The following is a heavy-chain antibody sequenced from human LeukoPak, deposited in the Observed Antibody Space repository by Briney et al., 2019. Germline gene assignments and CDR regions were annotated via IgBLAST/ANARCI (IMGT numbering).Heavy chain of an antibody. CDR3: AKAGYDSSGFGSYFDY. CDR1: GFTFDDYA. D-gene: IGHD3-22*01. CDR2: ISWDGGST. J-gene: IGHJ4*02. Sequence: GGSLRLSCAASGFTFDDYAMHWVRQAPGKGLEWVSLISWDGGSTYYADSVKGRFTISRDNSNNSLYLQMTSLRAEDTALYYCAKAGYDSSGFGSYFDYWGQGTLVTVSS. V-gene: IGHV3-43D*03.